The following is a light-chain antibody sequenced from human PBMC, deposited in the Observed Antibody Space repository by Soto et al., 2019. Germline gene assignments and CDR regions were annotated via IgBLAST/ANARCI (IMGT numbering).Light chain of an antibody. Sequence: EIVLTQSPGTLSLSPGERATLSCRASQSVSSSYLARYQQKPGQAPRLLIYGASSSATGIPERFSGSGSGTDFTLTISRLEPEDFAVYYCQQYGSSPLTFGGGTKVEIK. V-gene: IGKV3-20*01. CDR2: GAS. J-gene: IGKJ4*01. CDR3: QQYGSSPLT. CDR1: QSVSSSY.